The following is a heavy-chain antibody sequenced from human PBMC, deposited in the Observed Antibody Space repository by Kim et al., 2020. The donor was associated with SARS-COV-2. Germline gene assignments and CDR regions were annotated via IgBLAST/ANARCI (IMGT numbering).Heavy chain of an antibody. CDR3: ATRRDGYRFDY. V-gene: IGHV3-23*01. J-gene: IGHJ4*02. D-gene: IGHD5-18*01. Sequence: TYNADSVKGRFTISRDNSTNTVNLQMDSLRAEDTAVYYCATRRDGYRFDYWGQGTLVTVSS. CDR2: T.